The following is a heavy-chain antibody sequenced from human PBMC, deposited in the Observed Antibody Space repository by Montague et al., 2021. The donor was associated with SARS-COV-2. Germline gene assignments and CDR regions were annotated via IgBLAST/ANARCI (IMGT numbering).Heavy chain of an antibody. V-gene: IGHV4-34*01. Sequence: SETLSLTCAVYGGSFSGYYWSWIRQPPGKGLDWIGEINHYGSTNYNPSLKSRVTISLDTSKSQFSLKLSSVTAADTAVYYCARVTTDVLRYVDWLRQEDPRYFDYWGQGTLVTVSS. CDR3: ARVTTDVLRYVDWLRQEDPRYFDY. D-gene: IGHD3-9*01. CDR2: INHYGST. J-gene: IGHJ4*02. CDR1: GGSFSGYY.